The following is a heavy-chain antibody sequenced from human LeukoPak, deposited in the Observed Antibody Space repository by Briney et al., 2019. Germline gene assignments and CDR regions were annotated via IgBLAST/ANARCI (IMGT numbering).Heavy chain of an antibody. CDR3: ARDALYCSSTSCYGGSWFDP. CDR2: IYYSGNT. V-gene: IGHV4-59*01. Sequence: SETLSLTCIVSGDSMNNYYWSWIRQPPGKGLEWIGYIYYSGNTNYNPSLKSRVTILVDTSKNQFSLRLKSVTAADTAVYYCARDALYCSSTSCYGGSWFDPWGQGTLVTVSS. D-gene: IGHD2-2*01. CDR1: GDSMNNYY. J-gene: IGHJ5*02.